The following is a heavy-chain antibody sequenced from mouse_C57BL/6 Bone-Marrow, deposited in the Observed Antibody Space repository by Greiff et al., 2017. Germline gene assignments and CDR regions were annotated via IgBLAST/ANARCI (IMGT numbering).Heavy chain of an antibody. Sequence: QVQLQQSGAELMKPGASVKLSCKATGYTFTGYWLEWVKQRPGHGLEWIGEILPGIGSTNYNEKFKGKATFTADTSSNTAYMQLSSLTTEDSAIYYCAKIYDYDWFAYWGQGTLVTVSA. J-gene: IGHJ3*01. CDR3: AKIYDYDWFAY. CDR1: GYTFTGYW. D-gene: IGHD2-4*01. V-gene: IGHV1-9*01. CDR2: ILPGIGST.